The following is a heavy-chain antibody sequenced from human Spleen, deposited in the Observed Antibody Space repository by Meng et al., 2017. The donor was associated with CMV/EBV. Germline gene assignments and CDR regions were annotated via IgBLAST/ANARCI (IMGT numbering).Heavy chain of an antibody. J-gene: IGHJ4*02. CDR2: IYPGDSDI. D-gene: IGHD6-19*01. V-gene: IGHV5-51*01. CDR3: ASSYTSDWDH. CDR1: GGTFSSYA. Sequence: KFSCKASGGTFSSYAISWVRQAPGQGLEWMAWIIYPGDSDIRYSPSLLGQVTISADKSISTAYLQWNSLKASDTAMYYCASSYTSDWDHWGQGTLVTVSS.